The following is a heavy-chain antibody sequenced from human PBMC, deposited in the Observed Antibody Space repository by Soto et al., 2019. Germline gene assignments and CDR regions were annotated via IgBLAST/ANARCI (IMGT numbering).Heavy chain of an antibody. CDR1: GGSFSGNY. Sequence: SETLSLTCAVSGGSFSGNYWSWIRQPPGKGLEWIGEINHSGSTNYNPSLKSRVTISVDTSENQFSLKLTSVTAADTAVYYCARAQWLVRDGFDYWGQGTPVTVSS. V-gene: IGHV4-34*01. CDR2: INHSGST. J-gene: IGHJ4*02. D-gene: IGHD6-19*01. CDR3: ARAQWLVRDGFDY.